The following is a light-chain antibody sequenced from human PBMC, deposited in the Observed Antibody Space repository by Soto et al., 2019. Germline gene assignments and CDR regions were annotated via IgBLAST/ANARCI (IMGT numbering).Light chain of an antibody. V-gene: IGLV1-44*01. CDR3: AAWDDSLIGHV. CDR2: SNN. J-gene: IGLJ2*01. CDR1: SSNIGSNP. Sequence: QPVLTQPPSVSGTPGQRVTISCSGSSSNIGSNPVNWYQQLPGKAPKLLIYSNNQRPSGVPDRFSDSKSGTSASLAISGLQSEDGATYFCAAWDDSLIGHVFGGGTKVTVL.